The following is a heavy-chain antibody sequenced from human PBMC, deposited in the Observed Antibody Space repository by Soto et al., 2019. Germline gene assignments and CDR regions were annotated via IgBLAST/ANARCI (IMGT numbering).Heavy chain of an antibody. V-gene: IGHV3-30-3*01. D-gene: IGHD6-13*01. Sequence: QVQPVESGGGVVQPGRSLRLSCAASGFTFSSYAMHWVRQAPGKGLEWVAVISYDGSNKYYADSVKGRFTISRDNSKNTLYLQMNSLRAEDTAVYYCARDTGYSSSWYLDLGYFQHWGQGTLVTVSS. CDR2: ISYDGSNK. CDR1: GFTFSSYA. J-gene: IGHJ1*01. CDR3: ARDTGYSSSWYLDLGYFQH.